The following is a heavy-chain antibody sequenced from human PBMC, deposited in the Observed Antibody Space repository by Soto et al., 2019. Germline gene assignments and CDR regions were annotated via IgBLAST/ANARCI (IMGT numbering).Heavy chain of an antibody. D-gene: IGHD3-3*01. Sequence: SGPTLVNPTQTLTLTCTFSGFSLNTSGVGVGWIRQPPGKALEWLVLIYWDDDKRYSPSLKSRLTITKDTSKNQVVLTMTNMDPVDTATYYCAHSRSALRFLEWFPTPVDVWGKGTTVTVSS. CDR3: AHSRSALRFLEWFPTPVDV. V-gene: IGHV2-5*02. J-gene: IGHJ6*04. CDR2: IYWDDDK. CDR1: GFSLNTSGVG.